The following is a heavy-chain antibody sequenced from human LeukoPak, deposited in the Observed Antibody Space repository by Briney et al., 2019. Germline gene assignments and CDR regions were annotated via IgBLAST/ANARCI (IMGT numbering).Heavy chain of an antibody. J-gene: IGHJ1*01. V-gene: IGHV3-23*01. Sequence: GGALRLSCAASGFTFRSYTMSWVRQAPGKGLEWVSVISGSGGNTYYADPVKGRFTISRDNSKNTLYMQMNSLRAEDTAVYYCAKAPTPVVAATLFHHWGQGTLVTVS. D-gene: IGHD2-15*01. CDR1: GFTFRSYT. CDR3: AKAPTPVVAATLFHH. CDR2: ISGSGGNT.